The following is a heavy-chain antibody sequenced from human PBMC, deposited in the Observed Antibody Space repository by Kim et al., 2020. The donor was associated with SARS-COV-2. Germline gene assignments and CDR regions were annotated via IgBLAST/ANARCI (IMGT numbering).Heavy chain of an antibody. V-gene: IGHV3-30*04. J-gene: IGHJ6*01. CDR2: ISYDGSNK. CDR3: AREMATISGYYYGMDV. Sequence: GGSLRLSCAASGFTFSSYAMHWVRQAPGKGLEWVAVISYDGSNKYYADSVKGRFTISRDNSKNTLYLQMNSLRAEDTAVYYCAREMATISGYYYGMDVWG. CDR1: GFTFSSYA. D-gene: IGHD5-12*01.